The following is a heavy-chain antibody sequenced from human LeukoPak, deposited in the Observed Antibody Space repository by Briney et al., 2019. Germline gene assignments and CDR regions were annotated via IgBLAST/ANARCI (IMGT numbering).Heavy chain of an antibody. CDR1: GGSISSSSYY. CDR3: ARERVLERGYYYYYYYMDV. Sequence: PSETLSLTCTVSGGSISSSSYYWGWIRQPPGKGLEWIGSIYYSGSTYYNPSLKSRVTISVDTSKNQFSLKLSSVTAADTAVYYCARERVLERGYYYYYYYMDVWGKGTTVTVSS. J-gene: IGHJ6*03. CDR2: IYYSGST. V-gene: IGHV4-39*07. D-gene: IGHD1-1*01.